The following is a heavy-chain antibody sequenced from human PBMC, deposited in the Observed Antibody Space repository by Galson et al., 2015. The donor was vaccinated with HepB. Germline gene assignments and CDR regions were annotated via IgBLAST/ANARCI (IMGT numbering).Heavy chain of an antibody. CDR3: ARAAGSQYFDY. D-gene: IGHD6-13*01. CDR2: IYYSGST. Sequence: TLSLTCTVSGDSISSGAYYWSWIRLHPGKGLEWIGYIYYSGSTNYNPSLKSRFTISVDTSKNQFSLKLSSVTAADTAVYYCARAAGSQYFDYWGQGTLVTVSS. J-gene: IGHJ4*02. CDR1: GDSISSGAYY. V-gene: IGHV4-31*03.